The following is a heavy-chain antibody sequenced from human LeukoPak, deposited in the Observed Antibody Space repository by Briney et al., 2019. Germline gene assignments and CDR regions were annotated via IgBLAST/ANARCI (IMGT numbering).Heavy chain of an antibody. CDR2: INPNSGGT. V-gene: IGHV1-2*02. CDR1: GYTFTGYY. Sequence: ASVKVSCKASGYTFTGYYMHWVRQAPGQGLEWMGWINPNSGGTNYAQKFQGRVTMTRDTSISTAYMELSRLRSDDTAVYYCARLRITISYFDYWGQGTLVTVSS. D-gene: IGHD3-3*01. CDR3: ARLRITISYFDY. J-gene: IGHJ4*02.